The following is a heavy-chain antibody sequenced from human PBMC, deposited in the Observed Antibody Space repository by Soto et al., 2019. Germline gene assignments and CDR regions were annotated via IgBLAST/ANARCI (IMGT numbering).Heavy chain of an antibody. Sequence: SLSLTGTVSGCSISSSSYYWCWIRHPPGKGLEWIGSIYYSGSTYYNPSLKSRVTISVDTSKNQFSLKLSSVTAADTAVYYCARHGPDIVANEYYFDYWGQGTLVTVSS. CDR1: GCSISSSSYY. CDR2: IYYSGST. CDR3: ARHGPDIVANEYYFDY. J-gene: IGHJ4*02. V-gene: IGHV4-39*01. D-gene: IGHD5-12*01.